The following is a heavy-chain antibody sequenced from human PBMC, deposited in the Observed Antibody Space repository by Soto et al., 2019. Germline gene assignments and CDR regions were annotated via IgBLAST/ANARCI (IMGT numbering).Heavy chain of an antibody. J-gene: IGHJ3*02. Sequence: XETLSVPATVSCGSISSSRYYWGWIRQPPGKVLEWIGSIYYSGITYYNPSLKSRVTISVDTSKNQFSLKPSSVTAADTAVYYCARRGTYRSGGSCYSGAFDIWGQGTMVTVSS. V-gene: IGHV4-39*01. CDR2: IYYSGIT. CDR1: CGSISSSRYY. CDR3: ARRGTYRSGGSCYSGAFDI. D-gene: IGHD2-15*01.